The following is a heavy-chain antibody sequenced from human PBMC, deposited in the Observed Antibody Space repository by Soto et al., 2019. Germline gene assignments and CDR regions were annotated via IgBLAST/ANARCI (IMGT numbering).Heavy chain of an antibody. D-gene: IGHD6-13*01. J-gene: IGHJ3*02. Sequence: GGSLRLSCAASGFTFSSYDMHWVRQATGKGLEWVSAIGTAGDTYYPGSVKGRFTISRENAKNSLYLQMNSLRAGDTAVYYFARSVSSSWYGGAFDIWGQGTMVTVSS. CDR1: GFTFSSYD. CDR2: IGTAGDT. V-gene: IGHV3-13*01. CDR3: ARSVSSSWYGGAFDI.